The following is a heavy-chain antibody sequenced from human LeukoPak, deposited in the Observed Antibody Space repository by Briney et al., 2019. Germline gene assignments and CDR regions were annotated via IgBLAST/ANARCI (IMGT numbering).Heavy chain of an antibody. Sequence: PGGSLRLSCAASGFTFSSYSMNWVRQAPGKGLEWVSSISSSSSYIYYADSVKGRFTISRDNAKNSLYLQMNSLRAEDTAVYYCARDYDILTGYYYYGMGVWGQGTTVTVSS. CDR1: GFTFSSYS. CDR3: ARDYDILTGYYYYGMGV. J-gene: IGHJ6*02. V-gene: IGHV3-21*01. CDR2: ISSSSSYI. D-gene: IGHD3-9*01.